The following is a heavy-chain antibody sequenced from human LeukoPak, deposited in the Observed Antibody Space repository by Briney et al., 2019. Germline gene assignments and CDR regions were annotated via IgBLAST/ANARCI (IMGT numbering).Heavy chain of an antibody. CDR3: AREEISDYFDY. V-gene: IGHV1-18*01. CDR2: ISAYNGNT. Sequence: MGWISAYNGNTNYAQKLQGRVTMTTDTSTSTAYMELRSLRSDDTAVYYCAREEISDYFDYWGQGTLVTVSS. J-gene: IGHJ4*02. D-gene: IGHD1-26*01.